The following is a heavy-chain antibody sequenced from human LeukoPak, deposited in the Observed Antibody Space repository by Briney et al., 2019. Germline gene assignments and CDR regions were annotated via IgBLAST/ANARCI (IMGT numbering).Heavy chain of an antibody. CDR3: ARAAGAYYYYYMDV. CDR1: GYTFSDFH. V-gene: IGHV1-2*02. J-gene: IGHJ6*03. CDR2: INPKSGGT. D-gene: IGHD6-19*01. Sequence: ASVKVSCKASGYTFSDFHMHWVRQAPGQGLEWMGWINPKSGGTNYAQKFQGRVTMTRDTSISTVYMELSRLRSDDTAVYYCARAAGAYYYYYMDVWGKGTTATISS.